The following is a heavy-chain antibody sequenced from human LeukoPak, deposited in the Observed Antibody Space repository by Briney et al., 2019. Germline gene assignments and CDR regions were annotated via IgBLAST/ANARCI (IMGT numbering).Heavy chain of an antibody. D-gene: IGHD4-17*01. CDR2: INYSGSS. Sequence: SETLSLTCTVSGDSLNIYYWSWIRQPPGKGLEWIGNINYSGSSNSNPSLKSRATISVDMSRKHFFLDLISVTAADTAVYYCARAVHYSVTSDQYTGGWYYFDFWGQGTRVTVSS. J-gene: IGHJ4*02. CDR1: GDSLNIYY. V-gene: IGHV4-59*01. CDR3: ARAVHYSVTSDQYTGGWYYFDF.